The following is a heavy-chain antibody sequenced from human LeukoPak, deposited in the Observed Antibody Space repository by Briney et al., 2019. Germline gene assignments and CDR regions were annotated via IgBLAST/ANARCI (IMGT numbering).Heavy chain of an antibody. CDR3: AGNYCSSTSCYWDY. Sequence: SQTLSLTCTVSGGSISSGGYYWSWIRQHPGKGLEWIGYIYYSGSTYYNPSLKSRVTISVDTSKNQFSLKLSSVTAADTAVYYCAGNYCSSTSCYWDYWGQGTLVTVSS. J-gene: IGHJ4*02. CDR1: GGSISSGGYY. D-gene: IGHD2-2*01. V-gene: IGHV4-31*03. CDR2: IYYSGST.